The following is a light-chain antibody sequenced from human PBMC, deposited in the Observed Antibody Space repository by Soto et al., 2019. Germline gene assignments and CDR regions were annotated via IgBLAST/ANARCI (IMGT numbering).Light chain of an antibody. CDR3: QQYGSSPPT. Sequence: EIVLTQSPGTLSLSPGERATLSCRASQSVSTNYLAWYQRKPGQAPRLLIYGASSRATDIPNRFSGSGSGKDFTLTLARLKAEDFAVYYCQQYGSSPPTFGQGNKVEIQ. J-gene: IGKJ1*01. CDR2: GAS. CDR1: QSVSTNY. V-gene: IGKV3-20*01.